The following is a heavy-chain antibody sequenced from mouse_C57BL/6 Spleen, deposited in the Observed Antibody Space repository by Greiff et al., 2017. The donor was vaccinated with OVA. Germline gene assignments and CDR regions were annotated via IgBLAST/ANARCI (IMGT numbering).Heavy chain of an antibody. J-gene: IGHJ3*01. D-gene: IGHD1-1*01. CDR2: ILPGSGST. CDR1: GYTFTGYW. V-gene: IGHV1-9*01. CDR3: ARGIWDYYGSSYRFAY. Sequence: QVQLQQSGAELMKPGASVKLSCKATGYTFTGYWIEWVKQRPGHGLEWIGEILPGSGSTNYNEKFKGKATFTADTSSNTAYMQLSSLTTEDSAIYYCARGIWDYYGSSYRFAYWGQGTLVTVSA.